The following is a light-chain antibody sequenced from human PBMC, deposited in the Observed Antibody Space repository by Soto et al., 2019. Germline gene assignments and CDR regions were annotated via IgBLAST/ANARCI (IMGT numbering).Light chain of an antibody. Sequence: QSALTQPASVSGSPGQSITISCTGTSSDVGGYNYVSWYQQHPGKAPKLMIYDVSNRPSGVSNRFSGSKSANRASLTISGLQDEDEADYSCRSYTSSSTRVFGTGTKVTVL. CDR3: RSYTSSSTRV. CDR1: SSDVGGYNY. V-gene: IGLV2-14*01. CDR2: DVS. J-gene: IGLJ1*01.